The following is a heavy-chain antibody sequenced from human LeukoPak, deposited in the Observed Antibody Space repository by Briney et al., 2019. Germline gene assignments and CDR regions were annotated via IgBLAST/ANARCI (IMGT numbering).Heavy chain of an antibody. CDR2: IYPGDSDT. Sequence: PGESLKISCKVSGYSFTNYWIAWVRQMPGKGLEWMGIIYPGDSDTRYSPSFQGQVTISADKSISTAYLQWSSLKASDTAIYYCAKLYLFGTEGTFDIWGQGTMVTVSS. J-gene: IGHJ3*02. CDR3: AKLYLFGTEGTFDI. V-gene: IGHV5-51*01. D-gene: IGHD3-3*01. CDR1: GYSFTNYW.